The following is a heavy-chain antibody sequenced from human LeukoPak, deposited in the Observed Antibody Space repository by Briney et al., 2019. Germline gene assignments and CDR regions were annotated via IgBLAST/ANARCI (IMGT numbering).Heavy chain of an antibody. Sequence: GESLKISCKGSGYSFTSYWIGWVRQMPGKGLEWMGIIYPGDSDTSYSPSFQGQVTISADKSISTAYLQWSSLKASDTAMYYCARFLRYCSGGSCPASLGFGYWGQGTLVTVSS. V-gene: IGHV5-51*01. CDR2: IYPGDSDT. D-gene: IGHD2-15*01. J-gene: IGHJ4*02. CDR3: ARFLRYCSGGSCPASLGFGY. CDR1: GYSFTSYW.